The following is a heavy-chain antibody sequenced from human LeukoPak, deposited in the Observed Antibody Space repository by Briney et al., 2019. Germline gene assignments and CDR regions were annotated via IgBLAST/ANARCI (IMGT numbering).Heavy chain of an antibody. V-gene: IGHV4-4*07. CDR2: IYTSGST. Sequence: SETLSLTCTVSGGSISSYYLSWIRQPAGKGLEWIGRIYTSGSTNYNPSLKSRVNMSVDTSKNQFSLKLSSVTAADTAVYYCARGTRYDYVWGSYRSYYFDYWGQGTLVTVSS. J-gene: IGHJ4*02. CDR1: GGSISSYY. CDR3: ARGTRYDYVWGSYRSYYFDY. D-gene: IGHD3-16*02.